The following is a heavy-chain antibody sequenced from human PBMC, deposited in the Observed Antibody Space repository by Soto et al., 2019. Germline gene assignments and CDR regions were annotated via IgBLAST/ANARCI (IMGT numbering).Heavy chain of an antibody. Sequence: VQLVESGGGVVQPGRSLRLSCAASGFTFSDYAMHWVRQAPGKGLEWVAVVSNDGRNTHYADSVKGRFTISRDSSKNTVSLEMTSLRAEDTAVYSCAKGGRQWLVTSDFNYWGQGALVTVSS. J-gene: IGHJ4*02. CDR3: AKGGRQWLVTSDFNY. D-gene: IGHD6-19*01. V-gene: IGHV3-30*18. CDR2: VSNDGRNT. CDR1: GFTFSDYA.